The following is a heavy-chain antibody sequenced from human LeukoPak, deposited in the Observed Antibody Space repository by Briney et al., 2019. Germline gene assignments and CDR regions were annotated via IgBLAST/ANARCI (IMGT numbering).Heavy chain of an antibody. CDR2: ISSSSSTI. V-gene: IGHV3-48*01. J-gene: IGHJ4*02. Sequence: GGSLRLSCAASGFTFSSYSMNWVRQAPGKGLEWVSYISSSSSTIYYADSVKGRFTISRDNAKNSLYLQMNSLRAEDTAVYYCARDREVSLVYWGQGTLVTVSS. CDR1: GFTFSSYS. D-gene: IGHD1-26*01. CDR3: ARDREVSLVY.